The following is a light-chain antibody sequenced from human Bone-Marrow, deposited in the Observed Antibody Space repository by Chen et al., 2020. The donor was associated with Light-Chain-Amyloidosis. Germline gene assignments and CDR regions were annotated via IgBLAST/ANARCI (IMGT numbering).Light chain of an antibody. Sequence: SYELTQPPSVSVSPGQTARITCSGDDLPTKYAYWYQQKPGQAPVLVIHRDTERPSGISERFSGSSSGTTATLTIRGVQAEDEGDYHCQRAESSGSYEVICGGGTKLTV. CDR3: QRAESSGSYEVI. V-gene: IGLV3-25*03. J-gene: IGLJ2*01. CDR1: DLPTKY. CDR2: RDT.